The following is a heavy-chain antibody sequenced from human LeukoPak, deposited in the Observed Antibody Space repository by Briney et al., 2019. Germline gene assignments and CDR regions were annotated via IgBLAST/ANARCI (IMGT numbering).Heavy chain of an antibody. Sequence: PGGSLRLSCAASGLTFSDAWMTWVRQAPGKGLEWVGRIKSKSRGGTTDYAAPVKDRFTISRDDSKNTLFLQVNSLKTEDTAVYFCTTHGGDYPTYWGQGTLVTVSS. CDR2: IKSKSRGGTT. J-gene: IGHJ4*02. V-gene: IGHV3-15*01. CDR1: GLTFSDAW. CDR3: TTHGGDYPTY. D-gene: IGHD4-17*01.